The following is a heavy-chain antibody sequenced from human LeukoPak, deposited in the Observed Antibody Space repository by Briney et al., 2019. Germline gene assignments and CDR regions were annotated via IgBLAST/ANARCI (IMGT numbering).Heavy chain of an antibody. V-gene: IGHV3-7*01. D-gene: IGHD1-26*01. Sequence: GGSLRLSCAASGFTLSSYAMSWVRQAPGKGLEWVANIKQDGSERYYVDSVKGRFTISRDNAKKSLYLQMNSLRAEDTAVYYCSRDKGSYPSFYYCVQGTLVTVSS. J-gene: IGHJ4*02. CDR1: GFTLSSYA. CDR3: SRDKGSYPSFYY. CDR2: IKQDGSER.